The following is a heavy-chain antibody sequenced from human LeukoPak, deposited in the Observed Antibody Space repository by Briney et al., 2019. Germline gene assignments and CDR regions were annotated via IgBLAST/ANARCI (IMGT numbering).Heavy chain of an antibody. CDR1: GGSSGDSIRGYY. CDR2: IYYSGST. Sequence: PSETLSLTCTVSGGSSGDSIRGYYWSWIRQPPGEGLKWIGYIYYSGSTGYYSSLKSRVTISVDTSKNQFSLKLTSVTAADTAVYYCARGRPGRDGYNYFDYWGQGTLVTVSS. V-gene: IGHV4-61*08. J-gene: IGHJ4*02. D-gene: IGHD5-24*01. CDR3: ARGRPGRDGYNYFDY.